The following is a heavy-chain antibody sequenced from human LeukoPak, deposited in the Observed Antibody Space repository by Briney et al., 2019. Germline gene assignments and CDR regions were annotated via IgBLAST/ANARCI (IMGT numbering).Heavy chain of an antibody. CDR1: GDSISSSSYY. D-gene: IGHD3-10*01. J-gene: IGHJ4*02. CDR2: IYYSGST. V-gene: IGHV4-39*01. Sequence: SETLSLTCTVSGDSISSSSYYWGWLRQPPGKGLEWIGSIYYSGSTYYNPSLKSRVTISVDTSKNQFSLKLSSVTAADTAVYYCARQAPYYGSGSYFDYWGQGTLVTVSS. CDR3: ARQAPYYGSGSYFDY.